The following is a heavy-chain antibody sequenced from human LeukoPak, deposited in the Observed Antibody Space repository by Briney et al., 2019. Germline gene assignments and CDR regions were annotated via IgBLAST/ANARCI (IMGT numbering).Heavy chain of an antibody. D-gene: IGHD5-18*01. CDR3: ARKRGYSYGPDAFDI. CDR1: GFTFSSYA. CDR2: IYSGGST. V-gene: IGHV3-53*01. J-gene: IGHJ3*02. Sequence: PGGSLRLSCAASGFTFSSYAMSWVRQAPGKGLEWVSVIYSGGSTYYADSVKGRFTISRDNSKNTLYLQMNSLRAEDTAVYYCARKRGYSYGPDAFDIWGQGTMVTVSS.